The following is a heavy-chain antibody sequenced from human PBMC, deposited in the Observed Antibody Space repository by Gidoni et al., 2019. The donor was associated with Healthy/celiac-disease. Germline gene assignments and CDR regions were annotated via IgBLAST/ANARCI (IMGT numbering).Heavy chain of an antibody. CDR2: IYTSGST. D-gene: IGHD6-13*01. CDR3: ARGPDPYSSSSVY. V-gene: IGHV4-61*02. Sequence: QVQLQESGPGLVKPSQTLSLPCPVSGGPISSGSYYWSWNRQPAGKGLEWIGRIYTSGSTNYNPSLKSRVTISVDTSKNQFSLKLSSVTAADTAVYYCARGPDPYSSSSVYWGQGTLVTVSS. CDR1: GGPISSGSYY. J-gene: IGHJ4*02.